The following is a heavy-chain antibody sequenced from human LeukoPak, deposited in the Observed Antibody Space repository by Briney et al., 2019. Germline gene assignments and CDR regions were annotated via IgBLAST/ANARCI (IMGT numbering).Heavy chain of an antibody. J-gene: IGHJ4*02. D-gene: IGHD6-13*01. CDR2: IYYSGST. CDR3: AREGGSSWPTFDY. Sequence: SETLSLTCVVSVGSLSSYYWTWIRQPPGRGLEWLGYIYYSGSTSYSPSLKSRVSISVDTSKDQFSLKLSSETAAETAGYYCAREGGSSWPTFDYWRQGTLVT. V-gene: IGHV4-59*01. CDR1: VGSLSSYY.